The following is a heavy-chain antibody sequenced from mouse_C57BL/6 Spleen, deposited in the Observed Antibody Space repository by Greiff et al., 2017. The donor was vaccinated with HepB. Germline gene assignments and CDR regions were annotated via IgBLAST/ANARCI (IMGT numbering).Heavy chain of an antibody. CDR2: ISNLAYSI. CDR1: GFTFSDYG. J-gene: IGHJ3*01. D-gene: IGHD2-4*01. Sequence: EVKLMESGGGLVQPGGSLKLSCAASGFTFSDYGMAWVRQAPRKGPEWVAFISNLAYSIYYADTVTGRFTISRENAKNTLYLEMSSLRSEDTAMYYCARQGIYYDFAYWGQGTLVTVSA. CDR3: ARQGIYYDFAY. V-gene: IGHV5-15*01.